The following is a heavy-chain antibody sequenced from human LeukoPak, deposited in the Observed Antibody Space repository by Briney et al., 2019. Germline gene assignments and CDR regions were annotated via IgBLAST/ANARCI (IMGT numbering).Heavy chain of an antibody. D-gene: IGHD1-26*01. V-gene: IGHV3-23*01. J-gene: IGHJ4*02. CDR2: LSGSGGST. Sequence: GGSLRLSCAASGFTFNNYGMNWVRQAPGKGLEWVSGLSGSGGSTYYADSVKGRFTISRDNSKNTLYLQMNSLRAEDTALYFCAQWSRYFDYWGQGTLVTVSS. CDR3: AQWSRYFDY. CDR1: GFTFNNYG.